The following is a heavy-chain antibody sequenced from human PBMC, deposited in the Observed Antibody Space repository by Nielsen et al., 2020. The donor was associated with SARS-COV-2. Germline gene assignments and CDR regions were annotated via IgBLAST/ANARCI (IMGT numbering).Heavy chain of an antibody. D-gene: IGHD2-15*01. V-gene: IGHV4-59*01. CDR3: ARDQGVVVVAATYYYYYGMDV. Sequence: WIRQPPGKGLEWIGYIYYSGSTNYNPSLKSRVTISVDTSKNQFSLKLSSVTAADTAVYYCARDQGVVVVAATYYYYYGMDVWGKGTTVPSPQ. CDR2: IYYSGST. J-gene: IGHJ6*04.